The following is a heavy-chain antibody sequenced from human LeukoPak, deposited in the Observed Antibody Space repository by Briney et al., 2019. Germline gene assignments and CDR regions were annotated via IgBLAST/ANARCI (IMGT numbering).Heavy chain of an antibody. CDR2: ISSTRLI. CDR1: GFSFSDYY. D-gene: IGHD2-15*01. CDR3: PRELPGRRGFILDY. J-gene: IGHJ4*02. Sequence: PGGSLRLSCAASGFSFSDYYMGWFRQAPEKGLEWVSYISSTRLIFYAESVKGRFTISRDDAKSSLYLQMNSLTAEDTAVYYCPRELPGRRGFILDYWGQGTQVTVSS. V-gene: IGHV3-11*01.